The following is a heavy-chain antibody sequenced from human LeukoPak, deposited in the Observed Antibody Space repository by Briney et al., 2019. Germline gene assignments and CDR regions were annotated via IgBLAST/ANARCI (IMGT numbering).Heavy chain of an antibody. D-gene: IGHD3-10*01. J-gene: IGHJ6*03. Sequence: SETLSLTCSVSGGSISLSYYYWGWIRQPPGKALEWIGSVYYSGTTSYNPSLKSRVTISVDMSKNHFSLRLSSVTAADTAVYYCARERFGEGYYMDVWGKGTTVTISS. CDR1: GGSISLSYYY. V-gene: IGHV4-39*07. CDR2: VYYSGTT. CDR3: ARERFGEGYYMDV.